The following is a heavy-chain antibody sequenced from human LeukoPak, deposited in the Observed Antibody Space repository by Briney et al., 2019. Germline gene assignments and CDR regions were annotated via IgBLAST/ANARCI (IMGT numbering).Heavy chain of an antibody. J-gene: IGHJ6*02. CDR2: IYYSGST. Sequence: TSETLSLTCTVSGGSIRSYYWSWIRQPPGKGLEWIGYIYYSGSTKYNSSLKSRVTISVDTSKNQFSLKLSSVTAADTAVYYCGRARYSSSWSYQNYYYGMDVWGQGTTVTVSS. CDR3: GRARYSSSWSYQNYYYGMDV. D-gene: IGHD6-13*01. V-gene: IGHV4-59*12. CDR1: GGSIRSYY.